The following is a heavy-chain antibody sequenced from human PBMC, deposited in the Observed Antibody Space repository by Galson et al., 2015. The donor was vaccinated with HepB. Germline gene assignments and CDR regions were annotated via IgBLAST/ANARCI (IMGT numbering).Heavy chain of an antibody. CDR3: ARGPPYSTNWYDGPDWFAP. Sequence: SVKVSCKASGGTFSSYAVSWVRQAPGQGLEWMGGIIPIFGTASYAQKFQGRVTITADESTSTAYMELGSLRSEDTAVYYCARGPPYSTNWYDGPDWFAPWGQGTLVTVSS. CDR1: GGTFSSYA. D-gene: IGHD6-13*01. V-gene: IGHV1-69*13. CDR2: IIPIFGTA. J-gene: IGHJ5*02.